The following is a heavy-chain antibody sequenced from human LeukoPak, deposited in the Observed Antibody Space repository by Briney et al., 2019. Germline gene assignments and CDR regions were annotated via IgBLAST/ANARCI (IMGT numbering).Heavy chain of an antibody. CDR1: GGSFSGYY. Sequence: PSETLSLTCAVYGGSFSGYYWSWIRQPPGKGLEWIGEINHSGSTNYNPSLKSRVTISVDTSKNQFSLKLSSVTAADTAVYYCARGPIDSSGYYFPFDYWAREPWSPSPQ. CDR3: ARGPIDSSGYYFPFDY. CDR2: INHSGST. J-gene: IGHJ4*02. D-gene: IGHD3-22*01. V-gene: IGHV4-34*01.